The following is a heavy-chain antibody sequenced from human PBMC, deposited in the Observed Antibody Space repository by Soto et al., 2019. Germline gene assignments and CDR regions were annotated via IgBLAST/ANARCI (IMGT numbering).Heavy chain of an antibody. Sequence: SETLSLTCTVSGDSISSGDYYWSWIRQPPGKGLEWIGYIYYSGSTYYNPSLKSRVTISVDTSKNQFSLKLSSVTAADTAVYYCARDRRYYDFWSGYQEDYYYYGMDVWGQGTTVTVSS. CDR3: ARDRRYYDFWSGYQEDYYYYGMDV. CDR1: GDSISSGDYY. V-gene: IGHV4-30-4*01. J-gene: IGHJ6*02. CDR2: IYYSGST. D-gene: IGHD3-3*01.